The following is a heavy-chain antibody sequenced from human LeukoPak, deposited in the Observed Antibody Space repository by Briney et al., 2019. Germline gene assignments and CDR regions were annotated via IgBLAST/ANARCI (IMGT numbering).Heavy chain of an antibody. V-gene: IGHV1-69*04. D-gene: IGHD1-26*01. CDR2: IIPILGIA. J-gene: IGHJ6*03. CDR1: GGTFSSYA. Sequence: SVKVSCKASGGTFSSYAISWVRQAPGQGLEWMGRIIPILGIANYAQKFQGRVTITADESTSTAYMELSSLRSEDTAVYYCARGRGKGGSWHYYYMDVWGKGTTVTVSS. CDR3: ARGRGKGGSWHYYYMDV.